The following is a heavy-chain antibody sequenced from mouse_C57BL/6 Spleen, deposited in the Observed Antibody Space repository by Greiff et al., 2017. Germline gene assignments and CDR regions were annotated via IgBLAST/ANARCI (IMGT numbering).Heavy chain of an antibody. J-gene: IGHJ3*01. D-gene: IGHD2-3*01. CDR3: ARYDDGYSWFAY. CDR1: GYAFTNYL. V-gene: IGHV1-54*01. Sequence: VQLQQSGAELVRPGTSVKVSCKASGYAFTNYLIEWVKQRPGQGLEWIGVINPGSGGTNYNETFKGKATLTADKSSSTAYMQLSSLTSEDAAVYFCARYDDGYSWFAYWGQGTLVTVSA. CDR2: INPGSGGT.